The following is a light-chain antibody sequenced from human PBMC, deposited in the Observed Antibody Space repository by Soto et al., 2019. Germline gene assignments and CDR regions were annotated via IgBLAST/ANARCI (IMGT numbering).Light chain of an antibody. J-gene: IGLJ2*01. V-gene: IGLV2-14*01. CDR3: SSYTSRTTPI. CDR2: EVS. CDR1: SSDVGGYNY. Sequence: QSALTQPASVSGSPGQSIAISCTGTSSDVGGYNYVSWYQQYPGRAPKLIIYEVSNRPSGVSDRFSGSKSGNTASLTISGLQAEDEADYFCSSYTSRTTPIYGGGTKVTVL.